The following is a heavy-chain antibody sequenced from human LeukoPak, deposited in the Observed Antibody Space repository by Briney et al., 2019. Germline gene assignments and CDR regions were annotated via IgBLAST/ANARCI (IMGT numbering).Heavy chain of an antibody. CDR1: GGSISTYNW. D-gene: IGHD3-22*01. V-gene: IGHV4-4*02. CDR3: ARATYYDSSGYYFGYWYFDL. J-gene: IGHJ2*01. Sequence: PSETLSLTCAVSGGSISTYNWWSWVRQPPGKGLEWIGEIFYSGSINYNPSLKSRVTLSLDKSKNQFSLKLSSVTAADTAVYYCARATYYDSSGYYFGYWYFDLWGRGTLVTVSS. CDR2: IFYSGSI.